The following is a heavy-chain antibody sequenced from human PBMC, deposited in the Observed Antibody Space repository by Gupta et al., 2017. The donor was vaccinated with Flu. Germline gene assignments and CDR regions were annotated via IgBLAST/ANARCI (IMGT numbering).Heavy chain of an antibody. V-gene: IGHV3-21*01. Sequence: QAPGKGLEWVSSISTSSNYMFYTDSVKGRFTISRDNAKNSLYLQMNSLRAEDTAVYYCARDLRPAAIRDAFDYWGQGTLVTVSS. D-gene: IGHD2-2*02. CDR2: ISTSSNYM. J-gene: IGHJ4*02. CDR3: ARDLRPAAIRDAFDY.